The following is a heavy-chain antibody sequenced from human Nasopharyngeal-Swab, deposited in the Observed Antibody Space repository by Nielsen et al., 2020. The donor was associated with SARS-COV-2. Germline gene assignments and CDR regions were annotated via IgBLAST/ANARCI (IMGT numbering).Heavy chain of an antibody. V-gene: IGHV4-34*01. D-gene: IGHD6-19*01. CDR3: ARVSSGWRSHWFDP. J-gene: IGHJ5*02. CDR2: INHSGST. CDR1: GGPFSGYY. Sequence: SETLSLTCAVYGGPFSGYYWSWIRQPPGKGLEWIGEINHSGSTNYNPSLKSRVTISVDTSKNQFSLKLSSVTAGDTAVYYCARVSSGWRSHWFDPWGQGTLVTVSS.